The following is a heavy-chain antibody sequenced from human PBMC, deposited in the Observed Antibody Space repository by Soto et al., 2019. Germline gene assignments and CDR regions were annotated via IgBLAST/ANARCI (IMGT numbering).Heavy chain of an antibody. D-gene: IGHD7-27*01. CDR2: FSHTGRT. V-gene: IGHV4-30-2*01. Sequence: QVQLQESGPGLVKPSQTLSLTCTVSGASINSGGYSWTWIRQPPGEGLEWIGYFSHTGRTYYNPSLKSRVIISIDGSKNHLSQKFKSVTAADTAVYYCARQNGDPDSWGRGSLVTVSS. CDR3: ARQNGDPDS. CDR1: GASINSGGYS. J-gene: IGHJ4*02.